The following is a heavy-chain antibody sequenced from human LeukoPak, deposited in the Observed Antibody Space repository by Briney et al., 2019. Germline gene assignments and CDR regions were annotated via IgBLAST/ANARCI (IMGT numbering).Heavy chain of an antibody. D-gene: IGHD3/OR15-3a*01. Sequence: SETLSLTCTVSGDSISTDDYYWSWIRQPAGKGLEWIGRFSASGNGNYNPSLKSRLTMSVDTSKNQFSLKLSSVTAADTAVYYRARWTPREVAFDIWGQGTMVTVSS. J-gene: IGHJ3*02. CDR1: GDSISTDDYY. CDR2: FSASGNG. CDR3: ARWTPREVAFDI. V-gene: IGHV4-61*02.